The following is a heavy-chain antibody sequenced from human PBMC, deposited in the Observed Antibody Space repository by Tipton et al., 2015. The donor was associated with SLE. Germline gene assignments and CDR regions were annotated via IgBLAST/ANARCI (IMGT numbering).Heavy chain of an antibody. Sequence: TLSLTCAVYGGSFSGYYWSWIRQPPGKGLEWIGEINHSGSTNYNPSLKSRVTISVDTSKNQFSLKLSSVTAADTAAYYCARPNCTNGVCYTAGFDYWGQGTLVTVSS. V-gene: IGHV4-34*01. CDR2: INHSGST. D-gene: IGHD2-8*01. CDR1: GGSFSGYY. CDR3: ARPNCTNGVCYTAGFDY. J-gene: IGHJ4*02.